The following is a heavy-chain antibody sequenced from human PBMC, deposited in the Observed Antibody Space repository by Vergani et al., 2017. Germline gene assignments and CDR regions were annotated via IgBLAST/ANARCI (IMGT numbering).Heavy chain of an antibody. CDR2: IYYSGST. V-gene: IGHV4-39*07. D-gene: IGHD2-21*02. J-gene: IGHJ4*02. Sequence: QLQLQESGPGLVKPSETLSLTCTVSGGSISSSSYYWGWIRQPPGKGLEWIGSIYYSGSTYYNPSRKSRVTISVDTSKNQFSLKLSSVTAADTAVYYCARSSYCGGDCYSAYFDYWGQGTLVTVSS. CDR1: GGSISSSSYY. CDR3: ARSSYCGGDCYSAYFDY.